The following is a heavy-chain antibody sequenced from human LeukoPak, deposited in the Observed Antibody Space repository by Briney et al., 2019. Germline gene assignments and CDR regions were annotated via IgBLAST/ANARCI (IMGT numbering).Heavy chain of an antibody. CDR2: IRYDGSNK. D-gene: IGHD3-10*01. V-gene: IGHV3-30*02. J-gene: IGHJ5*02. CDR1: GFTFSSYG. CDR3: ASNREYYGSGSYHNLNWFDP. Sequence: GGSLRLSCAASGFTFSSYGMHWVRQAPGKGLEWVAFIRYDGSNKYYADSVKGRFTISRDNSKNALYLQMNSLRAEDTAVYYCASNREYYGSGSYHNLNWFDPWGQGTLVTVSS.